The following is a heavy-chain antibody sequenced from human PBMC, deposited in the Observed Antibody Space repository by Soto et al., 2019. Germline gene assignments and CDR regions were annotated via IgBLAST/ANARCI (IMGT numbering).Heavy chain of an antibody. CDR1: GGTISSYA. CDR3: ARAGFIVVVPAAFMEYYYGMDV. Sequence: QVQLVQSGAEVKKPGSSVKVSCKASGGTISSYAISWVRQAPGQGLEWMGGIIPIFGTANYAQKFQGRVTITADKSTSTAYMELSSLRSEDTAVYYCARAGFIVVVPAAFMEYYYGMDVWGQGTTVTVSS. D-gene: IGHD2-2*01. J-gene: IGHJ6*02. CDR2: IIPIFGTA. V-gene: IGHV1-69*06.